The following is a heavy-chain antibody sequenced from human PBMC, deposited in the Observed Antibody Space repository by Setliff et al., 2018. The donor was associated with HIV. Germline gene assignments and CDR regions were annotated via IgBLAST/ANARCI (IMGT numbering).Heavy chain of an antibody. V-gene: IGHV3-15*01. CDR2: IKSKTDGGTT. CDR3: TSAFADYAYWYFDY. Sequence: PGGSLRLSCAASGFTFSNAWMSWVRQAPGKGLEWVGRIKSKTDGGTTEYAAPVKGRFTISRDDSKSIAYLQMNSLKTEDTAVYYCTSAFADYAYWYFDYWGQGTLVTVSS. CDR1: GFTFSNAW. J-gene: IGHJ4*02. D-gene: IGHD2-8*02.